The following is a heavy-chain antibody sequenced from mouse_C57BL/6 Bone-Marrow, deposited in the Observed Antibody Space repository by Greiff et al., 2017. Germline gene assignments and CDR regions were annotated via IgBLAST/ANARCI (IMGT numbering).Heavy chain of an antibody. Sequence: VHLKQPGAELVRPGASVKLSCTASGFNFKDYWMHWVKQRPGQGLEWIGNINPENGATEYAAKFQGKATITVDKSSNTAYMQLSSLTSEDTAVYYCARCCYDYAIAYWGQGTLVTVSA. D-gene: IGHD2-4*01. CDR3: ARCCYDYAIAY. CDR2: INPENGAT. V-gene: IGHV14-4*01. CDR1: GFNFKDYW. J-gene: IGHJ3*01.